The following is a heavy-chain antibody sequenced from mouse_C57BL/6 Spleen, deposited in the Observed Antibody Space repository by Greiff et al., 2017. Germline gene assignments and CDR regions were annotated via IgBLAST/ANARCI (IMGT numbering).Heavy chain of an antibody. CDR1: GYSFTDYN. CDR2: INPNYGTT. CDR3: ARGSPGFGY. J-gene: IGHJ3*01. V-gene: IGHV1-39*01. Sequence: EVKLVESGPGLVKPGASVKISCKASGYSFTDYNMNWVKQSNGKSLEWIGVINPNYGTTSYNQKFKGKATLTVDKSSSKAYLQLNSLTSADSAVYCCARGSPGFGYWGQGTTVTVSA.